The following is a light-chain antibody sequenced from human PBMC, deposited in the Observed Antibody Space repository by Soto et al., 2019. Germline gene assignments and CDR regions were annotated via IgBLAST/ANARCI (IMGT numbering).Light chain of an antibody. J-gene: IGKJ2*01. CDR3: QQSYSTPGYT. Sequence: DSQMTQSPSSLSASVGDRVTITCRASQSISSYLNWYQQKPGKAPKLLIYAASSLQSGVPSRFSGSGSGTDCTLTISSLQPEDFATYYCQQSYSTPGYTFGQGTKLEIK. CDR2: AAS. CDR1: QSISSY. V-gene: IGKV1-39*01.